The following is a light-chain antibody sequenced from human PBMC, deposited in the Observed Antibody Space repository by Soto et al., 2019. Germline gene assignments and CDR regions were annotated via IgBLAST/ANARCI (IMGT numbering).Light chain of an antibody. CDR3: HVWDDSDHYV. J-gene: IGLJ1*01. Sequence: SYELTQPPSVSVAPGQTAIITCGEKNIGRKSVHWYQQKPGQGPVLVVYDDSDRPSRIPERFSGSKSGKVATLTISRVEAGDEADYYCHVWDDSDHYVFGSGTKLTVL. V-gene: IGLV3-21*02. CDR1: NIGRKS. CDR2: DDS.